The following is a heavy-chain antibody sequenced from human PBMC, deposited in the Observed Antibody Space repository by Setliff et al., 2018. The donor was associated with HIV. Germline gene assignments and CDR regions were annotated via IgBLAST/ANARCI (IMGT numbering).Heavy chain of an antibody. CDR2: IYHHGTT. CDR3: ARGGPTVAFGLDV. V-gene: IGHV4-38-2*01. Sequence: SETLSLTCAVSGYSISSGYYWGWIRQPPGKGLEWIGNIYHHGTTYYYPSLEGQVTISLDTSNNQFSLNLNSVTAADTAVYYCARGGPTVAFGLDVWGQGTTVTVSS. D-gene: IGHD4-17*01. CDR1: GYSISSGYY. J-gene: IGHJ6*02.